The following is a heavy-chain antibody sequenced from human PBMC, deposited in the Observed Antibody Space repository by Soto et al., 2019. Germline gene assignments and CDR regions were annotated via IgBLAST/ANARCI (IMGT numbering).Heavy chain of an antibody. V-gene: IGHV1-46*01. J-gene: IGHJ4*02. Sequence: GSVKVSCKASGYSFTSHYMHWVLQAPGEGLEWMGIINPSDGSTTYAQKFQGRVTMTRDTSTSTLYMELSSLRSEDTAVYYCARGRLEAAAGNSDFDYWGQGTLVTVSS. D-gene: IGHD6-13*01. CDR2: INPSDGST. CDR3: ARGRLEAAAGNSDFDY. CDR1: GYSFTSHY.